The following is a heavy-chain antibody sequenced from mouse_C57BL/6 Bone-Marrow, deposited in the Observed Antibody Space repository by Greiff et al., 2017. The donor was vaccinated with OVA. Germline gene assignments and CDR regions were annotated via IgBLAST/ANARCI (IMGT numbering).Heavy chain of an antibody. Sequence: VQLQQPGAELVKPGASVKLSCKASGYTFTSYWMQWVKQRPGQGLEWIGEIDPSDSYTNYNQKFKGKATLTVDPSSSTAYMQLSSLTSEDSAVYYCAIYGSSPMDYWGQGTSVTVSS. CDR2: IDPSDSYT. J-gene: IGHJ4*01. D-gene: IGHD1-1*01. CDR1: GYTFTSYW. V-gene: IGHV1-50*01. CDR3: AIYGSSPMDY.